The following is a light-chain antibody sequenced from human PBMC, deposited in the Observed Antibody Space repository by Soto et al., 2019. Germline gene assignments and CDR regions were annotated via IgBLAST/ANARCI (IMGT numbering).Light chain of an antibody. V-gene: IGKV3-11*01. CDR1: QYVGTR. J-gene: IGKJ1*01. Sequence: EIVLTQSPATMSSSPSKTATLSCRASQYVGTRLAWYKDKPRQAPRLLICYTSDRATGIPARFSGSGSGTDFTLTINSLAPEDVAIYYCHQRQSWPRRFGQGTKVDIK. CDR2: YTS. CDR3: HQRQSWPRR.